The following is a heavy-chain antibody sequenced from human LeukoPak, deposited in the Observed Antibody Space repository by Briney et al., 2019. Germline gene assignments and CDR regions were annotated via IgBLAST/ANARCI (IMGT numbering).Heavy chain of an antibody. Sequence: GGSLRLSCAASGFTYSSYAMSWVRQAPGKGLEWVSAISGSGGTAYYADSVKGRFTISRDNSKNTLYLQMNSLRAEDTAVYYCAKKGYYDGSGYYMYYFDHWGQGTLVTVSS. D-gene: IGHD3-22*01. CDR3: AKKGYYDGSGYYMYYFDH. CDR2: ISGSGGTA. V-gene: IGHV3-23*01. J-gene: IGHJ4*02. CDR1: GFTYSSYA.